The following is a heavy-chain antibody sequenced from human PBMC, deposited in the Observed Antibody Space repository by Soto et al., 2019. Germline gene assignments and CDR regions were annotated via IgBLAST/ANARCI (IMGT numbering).Heavy chain of an antibody. CDR3: SRQLDIVVVPAAKFGVHKKHEYSVTYDY. J-gene: IGHJ4*02. V-gene: IGHV4-39*01. Sequence: QLQLQESGPGLVKPSETLSLTCTVSGGSISSSSYYWGWIRQPPGKGLEWIGSIYYSGSTYYNPSLKSRVTISVDTSKNQFSLKLSSVTAADTAVYYCSRQLDIVVVPAAKFGVHKKHEYSVTYDYWGQGTLVTVSS. D-gene: IGHD2-2*01. CDR2: IYYSGST. CDR1: GGSISSSSYY.